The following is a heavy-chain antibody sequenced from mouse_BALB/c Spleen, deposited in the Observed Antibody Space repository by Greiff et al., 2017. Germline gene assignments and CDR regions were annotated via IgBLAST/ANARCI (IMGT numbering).Heavy chain of an antibody. J-gene: IGHJ3*01. V-gene: IGHV2-9*02. CDR2: IWAGGST. Sequence: VHLVESGPGLVAPSQSLSITCTVSGFSLTSYGVHWVRQPPGKGLEWLGVIWAGGSTNYNSALMSRLSISKDNSKSQVFLKMNSLQTDDTAMYYCARAYDEFAYWGQGTLVTVSA. CDR3: ARAYDEFAY. D-gene: IGHD2-12*01. CDR1: GFSLTSYG.